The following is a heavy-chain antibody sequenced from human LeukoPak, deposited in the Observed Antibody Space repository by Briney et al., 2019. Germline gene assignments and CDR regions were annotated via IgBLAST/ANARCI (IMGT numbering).Heavy chain of an antibody. CDR3: ARAAAAGTSLDAFDI. J-gene: IGHJ3*02. D-gene: IGHD6-13*01. CDR1: GFTFSSYA. V-gene: IGHV3-30-3*01. Sequence: PGGSLRLSCAASGFTFSSYAMHWVRQAPGKGLEWVAVISYDGSNKYYADSVKGRFTISRDNSKNTLYLQMNSLRAEDTAVYYCARAAAAGTSLDAFDIWGQGTMVTVSS. CDR2: ISYDGSNK.